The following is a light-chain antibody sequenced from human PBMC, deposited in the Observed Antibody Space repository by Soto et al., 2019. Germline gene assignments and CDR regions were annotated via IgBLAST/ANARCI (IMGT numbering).Light chain of an antibody. CDR2: GTS. CDR3: QQSYSLPIT. J-gene: IGKJ5*01. Sequence: DIQMTQSPSSLSASVGDRITITCRASQSPSNYLNWYQQKPGTAPKLLISGTSSLQSGVPSRFNGTGSGTDFTLTISSLQPEDIATYYCQQSYSLPITFGQGTRLEIK. V-gene: IGKV1-39*01. CDR1: QSPSNY.